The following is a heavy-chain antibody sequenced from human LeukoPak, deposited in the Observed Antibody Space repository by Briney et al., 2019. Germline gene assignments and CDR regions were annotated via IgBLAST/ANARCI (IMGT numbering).Heavy chain of an antibody. CDR3: AIASTYYGSGTYRHFFHYGLDV. V-gene: IGHV3-53*01. CDR2: IYAGNST. J-gene: IGHJ6*04. Sequence: PGGSLRLSCAASGVPVSSNYMTWVRQAPGKGLQWVALIYAGNSTHYSDSVKGRFSISRDTSKNRLYLQMESLRADDTAVYYCAIASTYYGSGTYRHFFHYGLDVWGKGTMVTVSS. CDR1: GVPVSSNY. D-gene: IGHD3-10*01.